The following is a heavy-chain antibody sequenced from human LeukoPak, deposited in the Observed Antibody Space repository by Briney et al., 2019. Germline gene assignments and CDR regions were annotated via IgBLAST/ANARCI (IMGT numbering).Heavy chain of an antibody. D-gene: IGHD3-22*01. CDR3: ARDPRYYYDSSGPARY. Sequence: SVKVSCKASGGTFSSYAISWVRQAPGQGLEWMGRIIPIFGIANYAQKFQGRVTITADKSTSTAYMELSSLRSEDTAVYYCARDPRYYYDSSGPARYWGQGTLVTVSS. J-gene: IGHJ4*02. CDR1: GGTFSSYA. CDR2: IIPIFGIA. V-gene: IGHV1-69*04.